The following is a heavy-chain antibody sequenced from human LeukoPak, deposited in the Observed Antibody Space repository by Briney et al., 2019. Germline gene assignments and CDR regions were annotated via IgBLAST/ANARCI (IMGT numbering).Heavy chain of an antibody. Sequence: SETLSLTCTVSGGSINISYWSWIRQPPGKGLEWIWYIYHRGSTNYNPSLKRRITVSVDTSKHQFSLKVTSVTAADTAVYYCARSGVFSGYDAFDIWGQGTMVTVSS. D-gene: IGHD3-9*01. J-gene: IGHJ3*02. CDR2: IYHRGST. V-gene: IGHV4-59*08. CDR1: GGSINISY. CDR3: ARSGVFSGYDAFDI.